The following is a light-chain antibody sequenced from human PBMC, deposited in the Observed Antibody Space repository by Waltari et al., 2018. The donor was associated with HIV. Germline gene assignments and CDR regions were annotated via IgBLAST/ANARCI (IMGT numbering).Light chain of an antibody. CDR3: QQYNDWYT. CDR2: GAS. Sequence: EIVMTQSPATLSVSPGERATLSCRASQSVSSKLAWYQQKLGQAPRPLMYGASTRATGIPARFSGSGSGTEFTLTISSLQSEDFAVYYCQQYNDWYTFGQGTKLEIK. J-gene: IGKJ2*01. CDR1: QSVSSK. V-gene: IGKV3-15*01.